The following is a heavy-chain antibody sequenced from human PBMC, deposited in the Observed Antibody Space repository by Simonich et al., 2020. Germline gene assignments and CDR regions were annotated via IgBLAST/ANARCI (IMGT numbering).Heavy chain of an antibody. V-gene: IGHV3-74*01. CDR3: ARDYSNYDAFDI. J-gene: IGHJ3*02. CDR2: INRDGSST. D-gene: IGHD4-4*01. CDR1: GFTFSSYW. Sequence: EVQLVESGGGLVQPGGSLRLSCAASGFTFSSYWMHWVRQAPGKGLVGVVRINRDGSSTSYADSVKGRFTISRDNAKNTLYLQMNSLRAEDTAVYYCARDYSNYDAFDIWGQGTMVTVSS.